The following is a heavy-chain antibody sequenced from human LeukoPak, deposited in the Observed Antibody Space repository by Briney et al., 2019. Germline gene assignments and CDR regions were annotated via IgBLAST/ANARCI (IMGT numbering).Heavy chain of an antibody. CDR3: ARVPYSSGCYFDY. J-gene: IGHJ4*02. V-gene: IGHV3-48*03. Sequence: GGSLRLSCAASGFTFSSYEMNWVRQAPGKGLEWVSYISSSGSTIYYADSVKGRFTISRDNAKNSLYLQMNSLRAEDTAVYYCARVPYSSGCYFDYWGQGTLVTVSS. CDR1: GFTFSSYE. CDR2: ISSSGSTI. D-gene: IGHD6-19*01.